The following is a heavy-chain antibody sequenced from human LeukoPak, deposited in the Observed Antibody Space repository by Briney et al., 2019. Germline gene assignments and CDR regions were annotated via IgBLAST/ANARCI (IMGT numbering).Heavy chain of an antibody. J-gene: IGHJ5*02. CDR1: GFSLSTNGRC. CDR3: ALSYSSTLGVLCNWFDP. CDR2: IDWDGDK. Sequence: SGPTLVNPTQTLTLTCAFSGFSLSTNGRCVGWIRQSPGKALEWLALIDWDGDKYYSTSLKNRLAISRDTSKIQVVLTMTNMEAVDTATYYCALSYSSTLGVLCNWFDPWGPGTLVTVSS. D-gene: IGHD2-2*01. V-gene: IGHV2-70*12.